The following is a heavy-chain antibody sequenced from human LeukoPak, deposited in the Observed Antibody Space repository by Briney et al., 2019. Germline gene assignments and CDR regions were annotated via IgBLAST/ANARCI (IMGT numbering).Heavy chain of an antibody. D-gene: IGHD1-26*01. CDR2: INHSGST. J-gene: IGHJ4*02. V-gene: IGHV4-34*01. CDR1: GGSFSGYY. Sequence: PSETLSLPCAVYGGSFSGYYWSWIRQPPGKGLEWIGEINHSGSTNYNPSRKSRVTISVDTSKNQFSLKLSSVTAADTAVYYCARETGVTTEYYFDYWGQGTLVTVSS. CDR3: ARETGVTTEYYFDY.